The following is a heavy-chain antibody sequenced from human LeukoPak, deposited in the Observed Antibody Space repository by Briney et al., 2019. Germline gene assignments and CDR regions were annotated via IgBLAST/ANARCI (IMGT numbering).Heavy chain of an antibody. CDR1: GFTFSSYA. J-gene: IGHJ4*02. CDR3: AKVLVGATPGDY. CDR2: ISGSGGST. D-gene: IGHD1-26*01. V-gene: IGHV3-23*01. Sequence: AGGSLRLSCAASGFTFSSYAMHWVRQAPGKGLEWVSAISGSGGSTYYADSVKGRFTISRDNSKNTLYLQMNSLRAEDTAVYYCAKVLVGATPGDYWGQGTLVTVSS.